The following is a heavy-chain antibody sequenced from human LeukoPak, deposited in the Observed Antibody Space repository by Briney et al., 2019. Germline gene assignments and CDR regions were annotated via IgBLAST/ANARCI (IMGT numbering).Heavy chain of an antibody. J-gene: IGHJ3*02. CDR3: AKIITMIVANAFDI. V-gene: IGHV3-23*01. CDR2: ISGGRTST. Sequence: GGSLRLSCAASGFTFSRYAMRWVRQAPGKGLEWVSNISGGRTSTYYADSVRGRFTLSRDNSKNTLYLQKNSVRAEDTAVYYCAKIITMIVANAFDIWGQGTMVTVSS. CDR1: GFTFSRYA. D-gene: IGHD3-22*01.